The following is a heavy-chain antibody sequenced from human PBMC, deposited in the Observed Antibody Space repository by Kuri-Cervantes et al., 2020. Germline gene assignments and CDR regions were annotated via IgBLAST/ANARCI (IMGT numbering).Heavy chain of an antibody. Sequence: ESLKIPCAVYGGSFSGYYWSWIRQPPGKGLEWIGEINHSGSTNYNPSLKSRVTISVDTSKNQFSLKLSSVTAADTAVYYCARATYDRWSGYSDGFDYWGQGTLVTVSS. D-gene: IGHD3-3*01. CDR3: ARATYDRWSGYSDGFDY. V-gene: IGHV4-34*01. J-gene: IGHJ4*02. CDR2: INHSGST. CDR1: GGSFSGYY.